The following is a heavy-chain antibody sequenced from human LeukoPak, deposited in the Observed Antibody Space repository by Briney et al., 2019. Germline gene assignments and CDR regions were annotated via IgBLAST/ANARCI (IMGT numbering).Heavy chain of an antibody. D-gene: IGHD3-10*01. Sequence: GGSLRLSCVASGFTFSSYSMNWVRQAPGKGLEWVSSISSSSTYIYYADSVKGRPTISRDNAKNSLFLQMNSLRAEDTAVYYCARGVGSYFDYWGQGTLVTVSS. J-gene: IGHJ4*02. CDR2: ISSSSTYI. V-gene: IGHV3-21*01. CDR3: ARGVGSYFDY. CDR1: GFTFSSYS.